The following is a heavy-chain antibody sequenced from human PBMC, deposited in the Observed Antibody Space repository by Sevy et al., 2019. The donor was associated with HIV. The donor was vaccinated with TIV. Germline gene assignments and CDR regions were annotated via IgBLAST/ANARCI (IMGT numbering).Heavy chain of an antibody. D-gene: IGHD4-17*01. Sequence: GESLKISCAASGFSFSRYFMHWVRQAPGEGLVWVSRINSDGSTTNYADSVEGRFIVSRDNAKKTLYLELHSLRVEDTATYYCARDTIGYGGNPNLDLDLWGQGTLVTVSS. CDR1: GFSFSRYF. V-gene: IGHV3-74*01. CDR2: INSDGSTT. CDR3: ARDTIGYGGNPNLDLDL. J-gene: IGHJ5*02.